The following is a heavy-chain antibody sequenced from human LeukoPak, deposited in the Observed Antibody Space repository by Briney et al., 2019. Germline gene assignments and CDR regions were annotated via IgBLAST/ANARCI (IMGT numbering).Heavy chain of an antibody. CDR1: GFTFSSYA. J-gene: IGHJ4*02. D-gene: IGHD4-17*01. CDR2: ISGSGGST. CDR3: AKDPPLYGDYNYYFDY. V-gene: IGHV3-23*01. Sequence: GGSLRLSCAASGFTFSSYAMSWVRQAPGKGLEWVSAISGSGGSTYYADSVKGRFTISRDNSKNTLYLQMNSLRAEDTAVYYCAKDPPLYGDYNYYFDYWGQGTLVTVSS.